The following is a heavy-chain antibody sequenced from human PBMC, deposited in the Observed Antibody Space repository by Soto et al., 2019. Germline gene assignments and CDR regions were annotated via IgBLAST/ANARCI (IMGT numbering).Heavy chain of an antibody. CDR2: IYYSGST. CDR1: GVSISSGGDY. D-gene: IGHD6-13*01. Sequence: PSETLSLTCNVSGVSISSGGDYWTWIRQHPGKGLEWIGYIYYSGSTFYNPSPKGRVTMSVDTSKNQFSLKLTSVTAADTAGYYCASRPRFGQLGRGNGMDVWGQGTTVTV. CDR3: ASRPRFGQLGRGNGMDV. J-gene: IGHJ6*02. V-gene: IGHV4-31*03.